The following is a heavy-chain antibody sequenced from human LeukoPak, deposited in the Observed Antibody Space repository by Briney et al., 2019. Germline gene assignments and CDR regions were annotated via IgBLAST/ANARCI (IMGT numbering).Heavy chain of an antibody. Sequence: SETLSLTCTVSGVSISNHYSSWIRQPPGKGLEWIGYIYYTGNTNYNPSLKSRATTSEDTSKNQVSLKLSSVTAADTAVYYCVRHSRVVAFDYWGQGNLVTVSS. J-gene: IGHJ4*02. D-gene: IGHD2-15*01. CDR3: VRHSRVVAFDY. CDR2: IYYTGNT. V-gene: IGHV4-59*08. CDR1: GVSISNHY.